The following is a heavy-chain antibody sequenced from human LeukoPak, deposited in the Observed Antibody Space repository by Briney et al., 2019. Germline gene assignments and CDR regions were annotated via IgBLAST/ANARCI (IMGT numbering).Heavy chain of an antibody. CDR1: GFTFSSYA. Sequence: GGSLRLSCAASGFTFSSYAMSWVRQAPGKRLEWVSAISGSGGSTYYADSVKGRFTISRDNSKNTLYLQMNSLRAEDTAVYYCAKDFSSGWYYDYWGQGTLVTVSS. CDR3: AKDFSSGWYYDY. V-gene: IGHV3-23*01. CDR2: ISGSGGST. J-gene: IGHJ4*02. D-gene: IGHD6-19*01.